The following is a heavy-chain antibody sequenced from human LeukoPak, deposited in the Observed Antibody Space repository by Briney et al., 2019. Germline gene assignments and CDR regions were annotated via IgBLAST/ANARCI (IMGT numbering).Heavy chain of an antibody. V-gene: IGHV3-64*01. CDR2: ISSNGGST. Sequence: GSLKLSCAASGFPFSSYAMHWVRPAPGKGLEYVSAISSNGGSTYYANSVKGRFTISRDNSKNTLYLQMGSLRAEDMAVYYCARDLAGYSGNWGQGTLVTVSS. CDR3: ARDLAGYSGN. CDR1: GFPFSSYA. J-gene: IGHJ4*02. D-gene: IGHD6-13*01.